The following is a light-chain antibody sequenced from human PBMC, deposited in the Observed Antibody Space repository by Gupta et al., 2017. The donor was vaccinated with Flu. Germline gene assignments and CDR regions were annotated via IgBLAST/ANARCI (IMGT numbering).Light chain of an antibody. V-gene: IGKV1-16*01. J-gene: IGKJ4*01. CDR3: RQENDFPLT. CDR1: QDIGNY. Sequence: IQITQSPSSLSASVGDRVTITCRASQDIGNYLAWFQQKPGKAPKSLIYAASSLRGGVPSRFRGSGSGRHFTLTISSRQPEDCASYYCRQENDFPLTFGGGTKVEI. CDR2: AAS.